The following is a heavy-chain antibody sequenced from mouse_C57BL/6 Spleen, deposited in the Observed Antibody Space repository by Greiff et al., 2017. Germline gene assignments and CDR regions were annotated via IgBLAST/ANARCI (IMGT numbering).Heavy chain of an antibody. CDR3: ARDLYYGSSLFDY. Sequence: EVKVVESEGGLVQPGSSMKLSCTASGFTFSDYYMAWVRQVPEKGLEWVANINYDGSSTYYLDSLKSRFIISRDNAKNILYLQMSSLKSEDTATYYCARDLYYGSSLFDYWGQGTTLTVSS. D-gene: IGHD1-1*01. CDR2: INYDGSST. CDR1: GFTFSDYY. J-gene: IGHJ2*01. V-gene: IGHV5-16*01.